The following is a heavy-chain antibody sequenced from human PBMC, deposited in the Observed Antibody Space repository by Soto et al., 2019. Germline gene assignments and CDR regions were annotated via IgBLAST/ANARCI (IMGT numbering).Heavy chain of an antibody. CDR3: AITTSTVSYWFDP. Sequence: CLRLSCVASGFSFGGYWMSWVRQAPGKGPEWVANIKEDGGEQHYVDSVKGRFTISRANTENSLFLQMNNLRVEDSAIYYCAITTSTVSYWFDPWGPGTQVTVSS. J-gene: IGHJ5*02. CDR2: IKEDGGEQ. V-gene: IGHV3-7*03. CDR1: GFSFGGYW. D-gene: IGHD4-4*01.